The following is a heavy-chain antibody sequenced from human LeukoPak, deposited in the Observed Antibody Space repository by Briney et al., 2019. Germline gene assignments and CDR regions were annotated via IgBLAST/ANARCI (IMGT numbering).Heavy chain of an antibody. V-gene: IGHV5-51*01. Sequence: GESLKISCKGSGYIFTHYWIGLVRQMPGKGLEWMGIIDTRYSPSFQGQVLISADKSISTAYLHWGSLKASDTAMYFCARRRSSTSDAVDIWGQGAMVTVS. CDR2: IDT. CDR3: ARRRSSTSDAVDI. J-gene: IGHJ3*02. CDR1: GYIFTHYW.